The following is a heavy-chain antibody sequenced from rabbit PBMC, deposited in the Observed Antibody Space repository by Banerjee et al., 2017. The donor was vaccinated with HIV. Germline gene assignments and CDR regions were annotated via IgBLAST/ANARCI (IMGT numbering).Heavy chain of an antibody. Sequence: QEQLEESGGDLVKPEGSLTLTCTASGFSFTNKYVMCWVRQAPGKGLEWIACINTSSGNTVYASWAKGRFTISKTSSTTVTLQMTILTAADTATYFCAREGVNIGCGYLWDPGTLVTVS. CDR1: GFSFTNKYV. D-gene: IGHD6-1*01. J-gene: IGHJ4*01. V-gene: IGHV1S45*01. CDR2: INTSSGNT. CDR3: AREGVNIGCGYL.